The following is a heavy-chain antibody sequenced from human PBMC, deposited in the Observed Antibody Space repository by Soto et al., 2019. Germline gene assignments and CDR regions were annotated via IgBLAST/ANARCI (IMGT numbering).Heavy chain of an antibody. V-gene: IGHV3-74*01. CDR3: TRSGDADYEQRDDAFDI. D-gene: IGHD4-17*01. CDR1: GFAFSNYW. CDR2: MNSDGTST. J-gene: IGHJ3*02. Sequence: EVQLVESGGGLVQPGGSLRLSCAASGFAFSNYWIHWVRRAPGKGLVWVSRMNSDGTSTSYADSVRGRFTISRDNAKNTLYLQMNSLRAEDTAVYYCTRSGDADYEQRDDAFDIWGQGTMVTVSS.